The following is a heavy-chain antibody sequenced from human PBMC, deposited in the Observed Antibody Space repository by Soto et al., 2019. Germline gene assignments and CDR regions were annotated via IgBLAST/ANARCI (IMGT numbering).Heavy chain of an antibody. J-gene: IGHJ4*02. CDR1: GFTCSSYA. V-gene: IGHV3-64D*06. CDR2: ISSNGGSK. Sequence: GGSLRLSCSVSGFTCSSYAMPWARQAPGKGVEYGSAISSNGGSKYYADSVKGRFTISIDYYKNTLYLQMSIMSAEDTALYYCVKDDAVRGVLGYWGQGTLVPVSS. D-gene: IGHD2-2*01. CDR3: VKDDAVRGVLGY.